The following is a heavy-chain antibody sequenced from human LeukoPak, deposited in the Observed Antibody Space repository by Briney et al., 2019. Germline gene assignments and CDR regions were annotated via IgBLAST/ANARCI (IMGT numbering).Heavy chain of an antibody. V-gene: IGHV3-30-3*01. CDR3: ARDHDYGDYRPDY. D-gene: IGHD4-17*01. Sequence: GGSLRLSCAASGFNFNGHEMNWVRQAPGKGLEWVAVISYDGSNKYYAESVKGRFTISRDNSKNTLYLQMNSLRAEDAAVYYCARDHDYGDYRPDYWGQGTLVTVSS. CDR1: GFNFNGHE. J-gene: IGHJ4*02. CDR2: ISYDGSNK.